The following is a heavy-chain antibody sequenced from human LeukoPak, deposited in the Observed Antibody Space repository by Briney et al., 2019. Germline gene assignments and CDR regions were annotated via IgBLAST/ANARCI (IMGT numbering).Heavy chain of an antibody. D-gene: IGHD2-2*01. J-gene: IGHJ1*01. CDR1: GGSISISNSNW. V-gene: IGHV4-4*02. CDR3: ARGYCSSTICFQYFHH. CDR2: ISHSGST. Sequence: SETLSLTCAVSGGSISISNSNWWSWVRQPPGKGLEWIGEISHSGSTNYNPSLKSRVTISVDKSKNQFSLKLNSVTAADTAVYYCARGYCSSTICFQYFHHWGQGTLVTVSS.